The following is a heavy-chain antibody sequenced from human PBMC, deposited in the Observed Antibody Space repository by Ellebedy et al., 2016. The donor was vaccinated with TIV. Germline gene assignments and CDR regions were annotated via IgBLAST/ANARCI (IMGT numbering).Heavy chain of an antibody. Sequence: GGSLRLSCAVSGFTCSDYWMSWVRQAPGKGLEWVANINKDGSEKYFVDSVKGRFAISRDGAKNSLYLQMNSLRAEDTAVYYCARDQWLGRAYYFDYWGQGTLLTVSS. CDR1: GFTCSDYW. V-gene: IGHV3-7*01. J-gene: IGHJ4*02. CDR2: INKDGSEK. CDR3: ARDQWLGRAYYFDY. D-gene: IGHD6-19*01.